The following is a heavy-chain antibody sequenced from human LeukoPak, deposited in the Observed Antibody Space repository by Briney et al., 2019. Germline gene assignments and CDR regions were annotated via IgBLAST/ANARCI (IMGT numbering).Heavy chain of an antibody. CDR3: AADTGYCSSTSCYPRYYYYGMDV. Sequence: SVKVSCKASGFTFTSSAVQWVRQARGQRLEWIGWIVVGSGNTNYAQKFQERVTITRDTSTSTAYMELSSLRSEDTAVYYCAADTGYCSSTSCYPRYYYYGMDVWGQGPRSPSP. V-gene: IGHV1-58*01. J-gene: IGHJ6*02. CDR2: IVVGSGNT. D-gene: IGHD2-2*01. CDR1: GFTFTSSA.